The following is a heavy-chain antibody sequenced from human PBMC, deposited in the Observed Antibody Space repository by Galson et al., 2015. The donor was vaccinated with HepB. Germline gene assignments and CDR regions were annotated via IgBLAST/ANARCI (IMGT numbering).Heavy chain of an antibody. D-gene: IGHD6-19*01. CDR3: ATDPRWKWLVNY. V-gene: IGHV1-24*01. CDR1: GYTLTELS. Sequence: SVKVSCKVSGYTLTELSMHWVRQAPGKGLEWMGGFDPEDGETIYAQKFQGRVTMTEDTSTDTAYMELSSLRSEDTAVYYCATDPRWKWLVNYWGQGTLVTVSS. J-gene: IGHJ4*02. CDR2: FDPEDGET.